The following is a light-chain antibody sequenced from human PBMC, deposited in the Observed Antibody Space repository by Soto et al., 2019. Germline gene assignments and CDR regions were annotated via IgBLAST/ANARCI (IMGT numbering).Light chain of an antibody. J-gene: IGLJ2*01. V-gene: IGLV2-14*01. Sequence: QAASVSGSPGQSITISCTGTSSDVDGYNYVSWYQYHPGKAPKLMIYDVNNRPSGVSNRFSGSKSGNTASLTISGLQAEDEADYYCSSFTISRNTVIFGGGTKLTVL. CDR1: SSDVDGYNY. CDR3: SSFTISRNTVI. CDR2: DVN.